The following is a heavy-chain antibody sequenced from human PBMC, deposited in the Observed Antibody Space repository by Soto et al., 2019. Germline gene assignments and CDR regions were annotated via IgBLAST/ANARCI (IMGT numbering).Heavy chain of an antibody. V-gene: IGHV1-69*02. D-gene: IGHD3-10*01. CDR2: INPILSMS. CDR3: ASSYGSGYRTFDY. J-gene: IGHJ4*02. CDR1: GDTFAFHS. Sequence: QVQLVQSGAEVKRPGSSVKVSCKASGDTFAFHSINWVRQAPGLGLEWMGRINPILSMSNYAQRCQGRVTMTADKSTSTAYMVLSSLRSEDTAIYYCASSYGSGYRTFDYWGQGALVT.